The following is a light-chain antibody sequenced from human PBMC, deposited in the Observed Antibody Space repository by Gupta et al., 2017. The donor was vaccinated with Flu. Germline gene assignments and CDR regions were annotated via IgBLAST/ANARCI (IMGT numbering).Light chain of an antibody. CDR1: QSVRSN. J-gene: IGKJ2*03. Sequence: EIVMTQSPATLSVSPGERATLSCRASQSVRSNFAWYKQKPGQAPRLLIYGASTSDTGIPARFSGSGYGTEFTLTISSRQSEDFAVYYCQQYKNWPQYSFGQGTKMEIK. CDR3: QQYKNWPQYS. CDR2: GAS. V-gene: IGKV3-15*01.